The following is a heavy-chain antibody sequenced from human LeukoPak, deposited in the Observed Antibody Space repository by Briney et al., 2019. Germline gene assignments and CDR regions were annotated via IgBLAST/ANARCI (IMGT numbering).Heavy chain of an antibody. V-gene: IGHV4-31*03. D-gene: IGHD1-26*01. CDR2: IYYSGST. CDR3: ARTVGATTYDY. CDR1: GGSFSSGGYY. Sequence: SETLSLTCTVSGGSFSSGGYYWSWIRQHPGKGLEWIGYIYYSGSTYYNPSLKSRVTISVDTSKNQFSLKLSSVTAADTAVYYCARTVGATTYDYWGQGTLVTVSS. J-gene: IGHJ4*02.